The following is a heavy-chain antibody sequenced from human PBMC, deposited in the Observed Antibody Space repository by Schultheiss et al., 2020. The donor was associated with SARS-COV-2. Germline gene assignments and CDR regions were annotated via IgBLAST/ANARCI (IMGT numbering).Heavy chain of an antibody. J-gene: IGHJ6*02. V-gene: IGHV5-51*01. CDR3: ASFYYDFWSGYYPLNYYYYGMDV. Sequence: GESLKISCKGSGYSFTSFWISWVRQMPGKGLEWMGIIYPGDSDTRYSPSFQGQVTISADKSISTAYLQWSSLKASDTAMYYCASFYYDFWSGYYPLNYYYYGMDVWGQGTTVTVSS. CDR1: GYSFTSFW. CDR2: IYPGDSDT. D-gene: IGHD3-3*01.